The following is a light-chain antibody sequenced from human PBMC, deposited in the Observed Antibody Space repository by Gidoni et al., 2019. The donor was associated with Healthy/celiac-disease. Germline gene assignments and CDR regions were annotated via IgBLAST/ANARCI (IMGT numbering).Light chain of an antibody. CDR2: WAS. J-gene: IGKJ4*01. CDR1: QSVLYSSNNKNY. V-gene: IGKV4-1*01. Sequence: DIVIPQSPDSLAVSLGERATINCKSSQSVLYSSNNKNYLAWYQQKPGQPPKLLIYWASTRESGVPDRFSGSGSGTDFTLTISSLQAEDVAVYYCQQYYSTPTFGGGTKVEIK. CDR3: QQYYSTPT.